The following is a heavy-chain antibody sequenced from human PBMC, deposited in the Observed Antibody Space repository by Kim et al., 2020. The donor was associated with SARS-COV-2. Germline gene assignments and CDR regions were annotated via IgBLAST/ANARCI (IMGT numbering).Heavy chain of an antibody. V-gene: IGHV4-34*01. CDR2: INHSGST. CDR1: GGSFSGYY. D-gene: IGHD6-19*01. Sequence: SETLSLTCAVYGGSFSGYYWSWIRQPPGKGLEWIGEINHSGSTNYNPSLKSRVTISVDTSKNQFSLKLSSVTAADTAVYYCARVVPYSSGWYRSAGGGFDYWGQGTLVTVSS. J-gene: IGHJ4*02. CDR3: ARVVPYSSGWYRSAGGGFDY.